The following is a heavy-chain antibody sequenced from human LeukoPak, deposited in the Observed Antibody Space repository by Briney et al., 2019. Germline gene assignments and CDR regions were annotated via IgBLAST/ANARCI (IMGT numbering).Heavy chain of an antibody. D-gene: IGHD3-10*01. CDR2: ISSSSSYI. V-gene: IGHV3-21*01. Sequence: GGSLRLSCAASGFTFSSYSMSWVRQAPGKGLEWVSSISSSSSYIYYADSVKGRFTISRDNAKNSLYLQMNSLRAEDTAVYYCARGTYYGSGSYPDFGYWGQGTLVTVSS. J-gene: IGHJ4*02. CDR3: ARGTYYGSGSYPDFGY. CDR1: GFTFSSYS.